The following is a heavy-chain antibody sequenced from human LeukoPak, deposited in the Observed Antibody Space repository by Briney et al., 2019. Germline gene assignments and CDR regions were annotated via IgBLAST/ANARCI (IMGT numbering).Heavy chain of an antibody. CDR2: IKQDGSEK. J-gene: IGHJ4*02. Sequence: GGSLRLSCAASGFTFSNYWMSWVRQAPGKGLEWVANIKQDGSEKYYVDSVKGRFTISRDNAKNSLYLQMNSLRAEDTAVYCCASERAGYWGQGTLVTVSS. V-gene: IGHV3-7*03. CDR1: GFTFSNYW. CDR3: ASERAGY.